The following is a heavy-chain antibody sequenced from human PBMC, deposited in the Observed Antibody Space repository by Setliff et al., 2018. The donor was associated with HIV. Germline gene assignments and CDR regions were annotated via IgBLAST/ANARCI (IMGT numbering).Heavy chain of an antibody. Sequence: ASVKVSCKASGYTFSTYAIHWVRQAPGQRLEWMGWINAGSGNTKYSQRFQGRVTITRDTSASTAYLELSSLRSEGTAVYYCARPVGGTGFDPWGQGTLVTVSS. V-gene: IGHV1-3*01. D-gene: IGHD1-26*01. CDR1: GYTFSTYA. CDR2: INAGSGNT. CDR3: ARPVGGTGFDP. J-gene: IGHJ5*02.